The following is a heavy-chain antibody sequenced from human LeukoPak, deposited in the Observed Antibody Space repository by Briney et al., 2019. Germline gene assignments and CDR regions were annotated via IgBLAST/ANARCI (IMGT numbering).Heavy chain of an antibody. Sequence: GGSLRLTCAASGFTFSSYAISWVRQAPGKGLEWVSAISGSGGSIYYADSVKGRFTISRDNSKNTLYLQLNSLSAEDTVVYYCAKAGPGWNFWFDPWGQGTLVTVSS. CDR2: ISGSGGSI. V-gene: IGHV3-23*01. D-gene: IGHD1-7*01. CDR3: AKAGPGWNFWFDP. J-gene: IGHJ5*02. CDR1: GFTFSSYA.